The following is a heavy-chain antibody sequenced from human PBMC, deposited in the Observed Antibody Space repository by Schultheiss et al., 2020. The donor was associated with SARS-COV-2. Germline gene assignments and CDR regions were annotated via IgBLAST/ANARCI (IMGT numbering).Heavy chain of an antibody. CDR1: GYTFTGYY. CDR3: ARALESIVVVPAAEYFQH. D-gene: IGHD2-2*01. CDR2: INPNSGGT. J-gene: IGHJ1*01. Sequence: ASVKVSCKASGYTFTGYYMHWVRQAPGQGLEWMGWINPNSGGTNYAQKFQGRVTMTRDTSISTAYMELSRLRSDDTAVYYCARALESIVVVPAAEYFQHWGQGTLVTVSS. V-gene: IGHV1-2*02.